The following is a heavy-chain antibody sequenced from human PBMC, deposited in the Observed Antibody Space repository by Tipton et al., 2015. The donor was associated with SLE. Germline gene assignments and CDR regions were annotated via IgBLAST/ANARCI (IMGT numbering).Heavy chain of an antibody. CDR3: ARGGTFKYFQH. CDR2: IYSSGST. CDR1: GGSISSYY. V-gene: IGHV4-59*01. D-gene: IGHD3-16*01. Sequence: TLSLTCTVSGGSISSYYWSWIRQPPGKGLEWIGYIYSSGSTNYNPSLKSRVTISIDTSKNQFSLKLSSVTAADTALYYCARGGTFKYFQHWGQGPLVTVSS. J-gene: IGHJ1*01.